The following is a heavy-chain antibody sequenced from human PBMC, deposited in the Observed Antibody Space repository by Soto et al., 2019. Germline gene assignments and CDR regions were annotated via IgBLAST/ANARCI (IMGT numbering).Heavy chain of an antibody. D-gene: IGHD6-13*01. CDR3: AKDQGSSWYEIDY. CDR1: GFTFSNYA. J-gene: IGHJ4*02. CDR2: ISGSGGST. Sequence: EVQLLESGGGLVQPGGSLRLSCAASGFTFSNYAVTWVRQAPGKRLEWVSTISGSGGSTYYADSVKGRFTISRDNSKSTLYLQMNSLRAEDTAVYYCAKDQGSSWYEIDYWGQGTLVTGSS. V-gene: IGHV3-23*01.